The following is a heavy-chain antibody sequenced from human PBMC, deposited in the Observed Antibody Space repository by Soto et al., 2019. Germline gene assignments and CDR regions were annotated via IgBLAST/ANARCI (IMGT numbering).Heavy chain of an antibody. J-gene: IGHJ6*02. D-gene: IGHD2-21*02. CDR1: GYTFTEYD. CDR2: INPNSGGT. CDR3: ARGIVVVTATPGGYYYYGMDV. V-gene: IGHV1-2*04. Sequence: ASVKVSCKTSGYTFTEYDMHWVRQAPGQGLEWMGWINPNSGGTNYAQEFQGWVTMTRDTSISTAYMELSRLRSDDTAVYYCARGIVVVTATPGGYYYYGMDVWGQGTTVTVS.